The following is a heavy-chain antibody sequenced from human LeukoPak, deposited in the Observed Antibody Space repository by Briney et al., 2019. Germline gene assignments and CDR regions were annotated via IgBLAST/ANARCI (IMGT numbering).Heavy chain of an antibody. CDR2: IKQDGSEK. Sequence: TGGSVRLSCAASGFTFSSYWMSWVRQAPGKGLEWVANIKQDGSEKYYVDSVKGRFTISRDNAKNSLYLQMNSLRAEDTAVYYCARVGWLLPPDYWGQGTLVTVSS. J-gene: IGHJ4*02. V-gene: IGHV3-7*01. CDR3: ARVGWLLPPDY. CDR1: GFTFSSYW. D-gene: IGHD3-22*01.